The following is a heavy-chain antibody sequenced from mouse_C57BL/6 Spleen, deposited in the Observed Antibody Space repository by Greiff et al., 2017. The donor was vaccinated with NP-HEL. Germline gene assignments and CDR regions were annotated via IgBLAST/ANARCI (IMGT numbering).Heavy chain of an antibody. J-gene: IGHJ1*03. V-gene: IGHV1-18*01. Sequence: ELQLQQSGPELVKPGASVKIPCKASGYTFTDYNMDWVKQSHGKSLEWIGDINPNNGGTIYNQKFKGKATLTVDKSSSTAYMELRSLTSEDTAVYYCARRVNWYFDVWGTGTTVTVSS. CDR2: INPNNGGT. CDR1: GYTFTDYN. CDR3: ARRVNWYFDV.